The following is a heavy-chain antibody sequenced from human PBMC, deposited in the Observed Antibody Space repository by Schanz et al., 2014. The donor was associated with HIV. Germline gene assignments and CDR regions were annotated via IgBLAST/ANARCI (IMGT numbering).Heavy chain of an antibody. CDR2: IKRDGSEK. J-gene: IGHJ4*02. V-gene: IGHV3-7*01. CDR3: ARLRGFLWFGDHPYSFDY. CDR1: GFTFSSYW. Sequence: VQLVESGGGVVQPGRSLRLSCVASGFTFSSYWMSWVRQAPGKGLEWVANIKRDGSEKYYVDSVKGRFTISRDNAKNSLYLQMNSLRAEDTAVYYCARLRGFLWFGDHPYSFDYWGQGTLVTVSS. D-gene: IGHD3-10*01.